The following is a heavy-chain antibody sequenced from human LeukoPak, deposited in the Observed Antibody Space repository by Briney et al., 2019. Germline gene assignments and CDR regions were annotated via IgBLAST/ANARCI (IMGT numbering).Heavy chain of an antibody. CDR3: ARTPGSGSYYYEDAFDI. D-gene: IGHD1-26*01. CDR1: GGSISSGGYS. V-gene: IGHV4-30-2*01. CDR2: IYHSGST. J-gene: IGHJ3*02. Sequence: PSETLSLTCAVSGGSISSGGYSWSWIRQPPGKGLEWIGYIYHSGSTYYNPSLKSRVTISVDTSKNQFSLKLSSVTAADTAVYYCARTPGSGSYYYEDAFDIWGQGTMVTVSS.